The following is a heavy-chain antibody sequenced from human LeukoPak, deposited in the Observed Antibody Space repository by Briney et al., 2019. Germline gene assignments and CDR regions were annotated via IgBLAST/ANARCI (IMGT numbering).Heavy chain of an antibody. CDR2: ISTYNGDT. Sequence: ASVKVSCKASGYTFTGYYMHWVRQAPGQGLEWMGWISTYNGDTNYAQELQGRVTMTTDTSTNTAYMELRSLRSDDTAVYYCAREGLGELTLDYWGQGTLVTVSS. J-gene: IGHJ4*02. D-gene: IGHD3-16*01. CDR3: AREGLGELTLDY. V-gene: IGHV1-18*04. CDR1: GYTFTGYY.